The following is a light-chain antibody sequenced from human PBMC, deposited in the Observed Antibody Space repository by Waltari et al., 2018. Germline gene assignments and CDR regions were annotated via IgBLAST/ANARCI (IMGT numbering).Light chain of an antibody. V-gene: IGKV2-30*02. Sequence: DVVLTKFPLPLSVTPGQPASISCRSSQTFVHDDGDTYLSWYHQRPGQPPRLLIYKVSNRDSGVPDRFSGSGSGTDFTLKISGVEAEDFGIYYCVQGSRVPPTFGQGTRVEVK. CDR1: QTFVHDDGDTY. J-gene: IGKJ1*01. CDR3: VQGSRVPPT. CDR2: KVS.